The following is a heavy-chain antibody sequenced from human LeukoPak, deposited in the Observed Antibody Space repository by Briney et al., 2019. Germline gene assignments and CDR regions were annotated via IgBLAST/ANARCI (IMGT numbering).Heavy chain of an antibody. V-gene: IGHV4-34*01. Sequence: SETLSLTCAVYGGSFSGYYWSWIRQPPGKGLEWIGEINHSGSTNYNPSLKSRVTISVDTSKNQFSLKLSSVTAADTAVYYCARGCRTPRWLLRTYLDYWGQGTLVTVSS. J-gene: IGHJ4*02. CDR3: ARGCRTPRWLLRTYLDY. D-gene: IGHD5-24*01. CDR2: INHSGST. CDR1: GGSFSGYY.